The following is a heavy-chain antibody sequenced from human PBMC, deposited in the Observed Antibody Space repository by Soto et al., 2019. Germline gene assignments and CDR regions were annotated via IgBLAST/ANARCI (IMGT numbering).Heavy chain of an antibody. CDR1: GGSISSGGYY. CDR2: IYYSGST. CDR3: ATSYYDFWSGYSLGAFDI. D-gene: IGHD3-3*01. J-gene: IGHJ3*02. V-gene: IGHV4-31*03. Sequence: SETLSLTCPVSGGSISSGGYYWSWIRQHPGKGLEWIGYIYYSGSTYYNPSLKSRVTISVDTSKNQFSLKLSSVSAADTAVYYCATSYYDFWSGYSLGAFDIWGQGTRVTVSS.